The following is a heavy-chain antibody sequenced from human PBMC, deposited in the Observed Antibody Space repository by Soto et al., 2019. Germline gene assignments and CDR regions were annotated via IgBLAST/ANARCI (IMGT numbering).Heavy chain of an antibody. D-gene: IGHD6-6*01. V-gene: IGHV4-39*01. Sequence: SETLSLTCTVSGDSMRSSSYYWVWIRQPPGKALEWIGSIFYSGSTYYNPSLKSRVTISFDTSKNQFSLKLSSVTAADTAVYYCARSHIVPRLFMYPYDYWGQGTPVTVSS. CDR1: GDSMRSSSYY. CDR2: IFYSGST. CDR3: ARSHIVPRLFMYPYDY. J-gene: IGHJ4*02.